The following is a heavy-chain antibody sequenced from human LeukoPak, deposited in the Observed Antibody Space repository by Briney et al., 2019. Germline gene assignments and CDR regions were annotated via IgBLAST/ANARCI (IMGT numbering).Heavy chain of an antibody. CDR3: AKEGGSPPRRQLVVVAYYYYYMDV. V-gene: IGHV3-23*01. CDR1: GFTFSSYA. J-gene: IGHJ6*03. Sequence: PGGSLRLSCAASGFTFSSYAMSWVRQAPGKGLEWLSAISGSGGCTYYADSVKGRFTISRDNSKNTLYLQMNSLRAEDTAVYYCAKEGGSPPRRQLVVVAYYYYYMDVWGKGTTVTVSS. CDR2: ISGSGGCT. D-gene: IGHD2-15*01.